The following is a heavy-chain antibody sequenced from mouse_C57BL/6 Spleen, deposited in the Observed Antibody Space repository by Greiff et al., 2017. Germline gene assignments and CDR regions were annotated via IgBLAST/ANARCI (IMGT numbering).Heavy chain of an antibody. CDR2: ISSGGSYT. D-gene: IGHD2-12*01. V-gene: IGHV5-6*01. J-gene: IGHJ4*01. CDR1: GFTFSSYG. CDR3: ARDDVGAMDY. Sequence: EVQGVESGGDLVKPGGSLKLSCAASGFTFSSYGMSWVRQTPDKRLEWVATISSGGSYTYYPDSVKGRFTISRDNAKNTLYLEMSSLKSEDTAMYYCARDDVGAMDYWGQGTSVPVSS.